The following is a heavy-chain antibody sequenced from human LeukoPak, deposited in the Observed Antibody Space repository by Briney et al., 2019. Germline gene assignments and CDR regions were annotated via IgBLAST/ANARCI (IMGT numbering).Heavy chain of an antibody. V-gene: IGHV3-23*01. D-gene: IGHD4-11*01. Sequence: GGSLRLSCAASGFIFDDYAMSWVRQAPGKGLEWVSAIIGSGGTSYYAGSVKGRFTISRDNSKNTLFLQMNSLRAEDTAIYYCARVNSNYWYYGMDVWGQGTTVTVSS. CDR3: ARVNSNYWYYGMDV. CDR2: IIGSGGTS. CDR1: GFIFDDYA. J-gene: IGHJ6*02.